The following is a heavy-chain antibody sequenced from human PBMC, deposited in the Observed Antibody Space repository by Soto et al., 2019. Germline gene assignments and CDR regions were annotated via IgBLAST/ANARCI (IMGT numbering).Heavy chain of an antibody. J-gene: IGHJ4*02. CDR2: ITHSGST. CDR3: ARSSVRGWSY. CDR1: GGSFSCYY. Sequence: SETLSLTCAVYGGSFSCYYWTWIRQPPGKGLEWIGEITHSGSTNYNPSLKSRVTISVDTSKNQFSLNLNSVTAADTAVYYCARSSVRGWSYWGQGTLVTVSS. D-gene: IGHD3-10*02. V-gene: IGHV4-34*01.